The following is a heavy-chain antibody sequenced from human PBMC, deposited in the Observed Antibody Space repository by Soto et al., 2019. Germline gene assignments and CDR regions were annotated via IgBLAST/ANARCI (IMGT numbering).Heavy chain of an antibody. J-gene: IGHJ3*02. CDR3: ARDLYYSSGRYFDHDAFDI. CDR1: GYNFTSYG. V-gene: IGHV1-18*01. CDR2: ISPHNDRT. D-gene: IGHD6-19*01. Sequence: ASVKVSCKASGYNFTSYGISWVRQAPGQGLEWMGWISPHNDRTKYARRFQDRVTMTTETPTSTVYMELGSLRSDDTAVYYCARDLYYSSGRYFDHDAFDIWGQGTVVTV.